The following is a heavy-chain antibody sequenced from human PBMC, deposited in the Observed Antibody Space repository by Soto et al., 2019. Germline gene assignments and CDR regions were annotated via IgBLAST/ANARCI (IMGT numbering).Heavy chain of an antibody. CDR2: INQSGSA. V-gene: IGHV4-34*01. J-gene: IGHJ5*02. CDR1: GGSFSGYY. D-gene: IGHD2-2*01. Sequence: SETLSLTCAVYGGSFSGYYWSWIRQPPGKGLEWIGEINQSGSANYNPPLKSRVTISVDTSKNQFSLKLSSVTAADTAVYYCARVPDRWGQGTLVTVSS. CDR3: ARVPDR.